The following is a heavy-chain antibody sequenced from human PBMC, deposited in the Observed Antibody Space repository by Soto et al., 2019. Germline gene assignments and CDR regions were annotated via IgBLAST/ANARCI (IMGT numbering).Heavy chain of an antibody. V-gene: IGHV3-23*01. CDR3: ARKYFDILTGYYVAFDY. Sequence: EVQLLESGGGLVQPGGSLSLSCAASGFTFSSYAMSWVRQAPGKGLEWVSAISGSGGSTYYTDSVKGRFTISRDISKIKLYLHMNSLRAEDTALYYCARKYFDILTGYYVAFDYWGQGTLVTVSS. CDR2: ISGSGGST. D-gene: IGHD3-9*01. J-gene: IGHJ4*02. CDR1: GFTFSSYA.